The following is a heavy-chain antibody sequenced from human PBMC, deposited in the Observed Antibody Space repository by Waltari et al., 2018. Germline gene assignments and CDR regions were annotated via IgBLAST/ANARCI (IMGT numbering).Heavy chain of an antibody. Sequence: EVHLVESGGAVVPPGGSLRLSCEASGFIFDDFTMHWVRQPPGKGLEWVSLISWDGDLTYYGDSVKGRFTISRDNSKDSLYLQMNSLRSEDTALYYCVKDIGGSDSWGQGTPVTVSS. CDR1: GFIFDDFT. CDR3: VKDIGGSDS. CDR2: ISWDGDLT. V-gene: IGHV3-43*01. J-gene: IGHJ4*02.